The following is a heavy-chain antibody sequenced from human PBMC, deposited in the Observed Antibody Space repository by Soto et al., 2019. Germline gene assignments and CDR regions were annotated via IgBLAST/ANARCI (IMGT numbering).Heavy chain of an antibody. CDR2: LNPRNGQT. CDR3: ARETDTSMVDY. J-gene: IGHJ4*02. Sequence: QVQLVQSGAEVKKPGASVKVSCQTSGYNFSAYYFNWVRQAAGQGPEWMGWLNPRNGQTGYVQKFRGRVTMTRDTSIATAYLELSRLASEDTAIYFCARETDTSMVDYWGQGTLVTVSS. V-gene: IGHV1-8*01. D-gene: IGHD5-18*01. CDR1: GYNFSAYY.